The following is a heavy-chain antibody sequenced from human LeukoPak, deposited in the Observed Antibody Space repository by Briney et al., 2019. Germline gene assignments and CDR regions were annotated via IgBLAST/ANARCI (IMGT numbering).Heavy chain of an antibody. D-gene: IGHD2-21*01. CDR3: ASGEAHYYYYMDV. CDR2: IYYSGST. CDR1: GGSISSYY. J-gene: IGHJ6*03. V-gene: IGHV4-59*01. Sequence: SETLSLTCTVSGGSISSYYWSWIRQPPGKRLEWIGYIYYSGSTNYNPSLKGRVTISVDTSKNQFSLKLSSVTAADTAVYYCASGEAHYYYYMDVWGKGTTVTVSS.